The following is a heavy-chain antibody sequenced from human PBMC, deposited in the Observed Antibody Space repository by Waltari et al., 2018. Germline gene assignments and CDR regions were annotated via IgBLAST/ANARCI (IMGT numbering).Heavy chain of an antibody. J-gene: IGHJ6*03. CDR2: IYTSEST. CDR1: GGSISSYY. D-gene: IGHD6-13*01. V-gene: IGHV4-4*07. Sequence: QVQLQESGPGLVKPSETLSLTCTVSGGSISSYYWSWLRPPAGTGLEWLGRIYTSESTNYNPSLKSRVTMSVDTSKNQFSLKLSSVTAADTAVYYCASLRYSSSWPYYYYYMDVWGKGTTVTISS. CDR3: ASLRYSSSWPYYYYYMDV.